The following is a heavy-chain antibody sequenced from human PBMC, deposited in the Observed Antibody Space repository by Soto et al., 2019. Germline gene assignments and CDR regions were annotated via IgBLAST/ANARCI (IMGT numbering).Heavy chain of an antibody. CDR3: ASTVVAATPYYYYGMDV. D-gene: IGHD2-15*01. J-gene: IGHJ6*02. V-gene: IGHV1-69*12. CDR1: GGTFSSYA. CDR2: IIPIFGTA. Sequence: QVQLVQSGAEVKKPGSSVKVSCKASGGTFSSYAISWVRQAPGQGIEWMGGIIPIFGTANYAQKFQGRVTITADESTSTAYMELSSLRSEDTAVYYCASTVVAATPYYYYGMDVWGQGTTVTVSS.